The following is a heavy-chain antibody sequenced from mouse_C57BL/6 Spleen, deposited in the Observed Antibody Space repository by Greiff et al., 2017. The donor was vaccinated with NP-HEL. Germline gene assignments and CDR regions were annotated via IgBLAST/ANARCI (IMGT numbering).Heavy chain of an antibody. CDR1: GYAFSSYW. CDR2: IYPGDGDT. CDR3: ARECSYLDY. Sequence: VQLQQSGAELVKPGASVKISCKASGYAFSSYWMNWVKQRPGKGLEWLGQIYPGDGDTYYNGTFKGTATLTADNSSSTTYIQLSCLTSEDSAVYFCARECSYLDYWGQGTPLTVSS. V-gene: IGHV1-80*01. J-gene: IGHJ2*01.